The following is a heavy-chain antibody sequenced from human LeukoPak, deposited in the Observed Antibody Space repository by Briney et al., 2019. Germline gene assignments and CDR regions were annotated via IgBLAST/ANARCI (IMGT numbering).Heavy chain of an antibody. Sequence: PGGSLRLSCAASGFTFSSYGMHWVRQAPGKGLEWVAFIRYDGSNKYYADSVKGRFTISRDNAKNSLYLQMNSLRAEDTALYYCARDTGLLPYYYDSSGSYDYWGQATLVTVSS. CDR1: GFTFSSYG. D-gene: IGHD3-22*01. J-gene: IGHJ4*02. CDR2: IRYDGSNK. V-gene: IGHV3-30*02. CDR3: ARDTGLLPYYYDSSGSYDY.